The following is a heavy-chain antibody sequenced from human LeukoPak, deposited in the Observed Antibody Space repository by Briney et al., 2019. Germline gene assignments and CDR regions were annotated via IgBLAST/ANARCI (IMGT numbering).Heavy chain of an antibody. CDR3: ARVTRWAGLDF. CDR1: GGSISSGDKY. J-gene: IGHJ4*02. CDR2: IYYSGST. D-gene: IGHD2-21*02. V-gene: IGHV4-30-4*01. Sequence: PSETLSLTCNVSGGSISSGDKYWSRIRQPQGKGLEWIGYIYYSGSTYYNPSLKSRLTISVDTSENQFSLQLTSVTAADTAVYFCARVTRWAGLDFWGQGTLVTVSS.